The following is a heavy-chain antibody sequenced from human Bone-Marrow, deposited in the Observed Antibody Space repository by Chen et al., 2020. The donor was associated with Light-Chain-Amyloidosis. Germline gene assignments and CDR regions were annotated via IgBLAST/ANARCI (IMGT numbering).Heavy chain of an antibody. J-gene: IGHJ5*02. CDR3: ARDYYDYVWGSYRYPWFDP. Sequence: QVQLQQWGAGLLKPSETLSFTCAVYGGSFSGYYWSWIRQPPGKGLEWIGEINHSGSTNYNPSLKSRVTISVDTSKNQFSLKLSSVTAADTAVYYCARDYYDYVWGSYRYPWFDPWGQGTLVTVSS. D-gene: IGHD3-16*02. V-gene: IGHV4-34*01. CDR1: GGSFSGYY. CDR2: INHSGST.